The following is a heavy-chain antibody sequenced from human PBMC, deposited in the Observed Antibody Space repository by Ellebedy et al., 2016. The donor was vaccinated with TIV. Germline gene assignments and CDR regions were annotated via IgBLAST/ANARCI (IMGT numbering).Heavy chain of an antibody. Sequence: GESLKISCEASGFTFTSYWMYWVRQAPGKGLEWVATVKQDGTEKFYVDSVKGRFTISRDNAKKSLYLQMNSLRAEDTAVYYCAKLAGVHSWYFDYWGQGTLVTVSS. V-gene: IGHV3-7*01. D-gene: IGHD2-8*02. CDR2: VKQDGTEK. J-gene: IGHJ4*02. CDR3: AKLAGVHSWYFDY. CDR1: GFTFTSYW.